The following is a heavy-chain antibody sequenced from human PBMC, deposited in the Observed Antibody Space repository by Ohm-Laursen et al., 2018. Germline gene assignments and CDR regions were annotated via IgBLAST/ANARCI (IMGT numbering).Heavy chain of an antibody. CDR2: ISGSGGST. J-gene: IGHJ6*02. CDR3: AKPVRDFFHYYGMDV. D-gene: IGHD2/OR15-2a*01. CDR1: GFTFSSYA. V-gene: IGHV3-23*01. Sequence: SLRLSCAASGFTFSSYAMSWVRQAPGKGLEWVSGISGSGGSTYYADSVKGRFTISRDNSKNTLYPQMNSLRAEDTAVYYCAKPVRDFFHYYGMDVWGQGTTVTVSS.